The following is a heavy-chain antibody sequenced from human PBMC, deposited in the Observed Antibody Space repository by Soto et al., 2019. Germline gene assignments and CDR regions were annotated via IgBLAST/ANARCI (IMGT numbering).Heavy chain of an antibody. CDR1: GGSISSSTYY. CDR2: FFIGGNT. Sequence: SETLSLTCTVSGGSISSSTYYWGWMRQPPGKGLEWIASFFIGGNTYYNPSLKSRVTISVDTSKNQFSLKLSSVTAADMAVYYCARWVEVSLDYFDSWGQGTPVTVSS. CDR3: ARWVEVSLDYFDS. V-gene: IGHV4-39*07. D-gene: IGHD2-15*01. J-gene: IGHJ4*02.